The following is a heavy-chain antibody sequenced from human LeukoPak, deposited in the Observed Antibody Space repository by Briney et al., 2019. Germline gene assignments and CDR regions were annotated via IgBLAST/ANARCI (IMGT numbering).Heavy chain of an antibody. CDR3: ARVMSLNYGDSRWYYFDY. J-gene: IGHJ4*02. V-gene: IGHV4-59*12. CDR1: GGSISSYY. Sequence: SETLSLTCTVSGGSISSYYWSWIRQPPGKGLEWIGYSFFSGSTNYNPSLKSRVTISVDTSKNQFSLKLSSVTAADTAVYYCARVMSLNYGDSRWYYFDYWGQGTLVTVSS. D-gene: IGHD4-17*01. CDR2: SFFSGST.